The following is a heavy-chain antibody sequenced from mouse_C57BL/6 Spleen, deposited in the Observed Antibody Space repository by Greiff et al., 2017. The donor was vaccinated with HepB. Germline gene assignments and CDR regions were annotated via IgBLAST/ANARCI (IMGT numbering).Heavy chain of an antibody. V-gene: IGHV1-9*01. Sequence: VQLQQSGAELMKPGASVKLSCKATGYTFTGYWIEWVKQRPGHGLEWIGDILPGSGSTNYNEKFKGKATFTADTSSNTAYMQLSILTTEDSAIYYCARRFLITTVVATRYFDVWGTGTTVTVSS. D-gene: IGHD1-1*01. CDR2: ILPGSGST. CDR3: ARRFLITTVVATRYFDV. J-gene: IGHJ1*03. CDR1: GYTFTGYW.